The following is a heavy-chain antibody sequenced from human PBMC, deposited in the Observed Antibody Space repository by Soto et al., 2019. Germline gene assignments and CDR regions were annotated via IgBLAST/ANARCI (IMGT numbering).Heavy chain of an antibody. D-gene: IGHD3-10*01. Sequence: PSETLSLTCTVSGGSISSYYWSWIRQPPGKGLEWIGYIYYSGSTNYNPSLKSRVTISVDTSKNQFSLKLSSVTAADTAVYYCAKTNYYGSGSYYPHYGMDVWGQGTTVTVSS. CDR3: AKTNYYGSGSYYPHYGMDV. CDR2: IYYSGST. V-gene: IGHV4-59*08. CDR1: GGSISSYY. J-gene: IGHJ6*02.